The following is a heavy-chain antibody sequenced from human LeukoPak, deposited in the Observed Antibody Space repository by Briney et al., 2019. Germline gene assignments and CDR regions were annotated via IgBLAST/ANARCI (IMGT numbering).Heavy chain of an antibody. J-gene: IGHJ5*02. D-gene: IGHD3-10*01. CDR1: GDTLNSSA. CDR3: SRRLSCLDP. Sequence: GSSVKVSCKASGDTLNSSAISWVRQAPGQGREWVGRRITLLAIPSDARNFQHRVTLTEGTSTTTAFMERSRLRSDDTAIDDCSRRLSCLDPWGQGTRVTVSS. CDR2: RITLLAIP. V-gene: IGHV1-69*04.